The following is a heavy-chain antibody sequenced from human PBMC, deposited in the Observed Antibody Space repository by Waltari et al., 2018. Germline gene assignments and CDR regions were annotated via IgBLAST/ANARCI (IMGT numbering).Heavy chain of an antibody. CDR3: ARDLVRCIYDYIWGSFRPYYFDY. V-gene: IGHV3-48*04. Sequence: EVQLVESGGGLVQPGGSLRLSCAASGFTCSSYSMNWVSKDPGKGLEWVSYISSSSSTIYYADSVEGRFTISRDNAKNSLYLQMNSLRSEDTAVYYCARDLVRCIYDYIWGSFRPYYFDYWGQGTLVTVSS. D-gene: IGHD3-16*02. CDR2: ISSSSSTI. CDR1: GFTCSSYS. J-gene: IGHJ4*02.